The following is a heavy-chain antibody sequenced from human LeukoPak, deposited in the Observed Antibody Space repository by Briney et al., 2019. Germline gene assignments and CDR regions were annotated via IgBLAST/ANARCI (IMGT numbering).Heavy chain of an antibody. V-gene: IGHV3-33*01. J-gene: IGHJ6*02. CDR1: GFTFSGYG. CDR3: ARVGPPRQQEYYYGMDV. D-gene: IGHD6-6*01. Sequence: GRSLRLSCAASGFTFSGYGMHWVRQAPGKGLEWVAVIWYDGSNKYYADSVKGRFTISRDNSKNTLYLQMNSLRAEDTAVYYCARVGPPRQQEYYYGMDVWGQGTTVTASS. CDR2: IWYDGSNK.